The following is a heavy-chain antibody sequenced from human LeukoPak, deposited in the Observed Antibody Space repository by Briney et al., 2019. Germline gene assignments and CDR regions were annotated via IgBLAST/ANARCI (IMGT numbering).Heavy chain of an antibody. CDR2: ISGSGGST. J-gene: IGHJ4*02. Sequence: GGSLRLSCAAAGFTFSSYAMSWVRQAPGKGLEWVSGISGSGGSTYYADSVKGRFTISRDNSKNTLYLQMNSLRAEDTAVYYCAKVSSSWYLNYFDYWGQGTLVTVSS. V-gene: IGHV3-23*01. CDR1: GFTFSSYA. CDR3: AKVSSSWYLNYFDY. D-gene: IGHD6-13*01.